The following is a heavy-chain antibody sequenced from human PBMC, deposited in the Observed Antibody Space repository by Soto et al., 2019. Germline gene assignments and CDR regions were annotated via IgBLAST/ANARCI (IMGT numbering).Heavy chain of an antibody. V-gene: IGHV1-69*13. CDR2: IIPIFGTT. Sequence: SVKVSCKASGGTFSNYALSWVRQAPGQGLEWMGDIIPIFGTTNNAQKFQGRVTITADEATSTAYMQLSSLTSEDTAVYYCARDDSGFSGSHYIDYFNSWGQGALVTVSS. J-gene: IGHJ4*02. CDR3: ARDDSGFSGSHYIDYFNS. D-gene: IGHD1-26*01. CDR1: GGTFSNYA.